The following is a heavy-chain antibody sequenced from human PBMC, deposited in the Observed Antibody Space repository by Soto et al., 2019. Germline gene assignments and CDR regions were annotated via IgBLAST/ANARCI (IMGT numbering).Heavy chain of an antibody. V-gene: IGHV3-33*01. CDR2: IWYDGSNQ. J-gene: IGHJ3*02. D-gene: IGHD3-10*01. CDR3: ASITGTNAFDI. CDR1: GFSFSSSG. Sequence: VHLVESGGGVVQPGRSLRLSCLAYGFSFSSSGMHWIRQPPGKGLEWLALIWYDGSNQIYLDSVKDRFTISRDNSKNTLYLQMNSLTVEDTAVYFCASITGTNAFDIWGQGTMVTVSS.